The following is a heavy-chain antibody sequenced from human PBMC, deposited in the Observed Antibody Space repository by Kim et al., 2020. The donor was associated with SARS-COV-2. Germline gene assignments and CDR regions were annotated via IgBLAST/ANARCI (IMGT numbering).Heavy chain of an antibody. Sequence: GGSLRLSCAASGFTFDDYTMHWVRQAPGKGLEWVSLISWDGGSTYYADSVKGRFTISRDNSKNSLYLQMNSLRTEDTALYYCAKEDPYGDYGFDYWGQGTLVTVSS. CDR3: AKEDPYGDYGFDY. D-gene: IGHD4-17*01. J-gene: IGHJ4*02. V-gene: IGHV3-43*01. CDR2: ISWDGGST. CDR1: GFTFDDYT.